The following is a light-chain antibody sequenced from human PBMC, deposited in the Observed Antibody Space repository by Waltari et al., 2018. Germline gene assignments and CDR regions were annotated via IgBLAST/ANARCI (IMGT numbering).Light chain of an antibody. CDR3: GSYADTSTWV. J-gene: IGLJ3*02. CDR1: SSDVGGYNS. V-gene: IGLV2-8*01. CDR2: DVN. Sequence: QSVLTQPPSASGSPGQSVTISCTGSSSDVGGYNSVSWYQRHPGKAPKLMIYDVNKRPSGVPDRFSGYKSGNTASLTVSGLQVEDEGDYYCGSYADTSTWVFGGGTSLTVL.